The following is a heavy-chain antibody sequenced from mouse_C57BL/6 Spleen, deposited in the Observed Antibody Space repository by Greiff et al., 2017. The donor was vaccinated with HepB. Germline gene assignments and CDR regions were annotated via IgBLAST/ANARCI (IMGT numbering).Heavy chain of an antibody. D-gene: IGHD3-2*01. CDR3: AQELTACW. CDR2: IDPDDGET. Sequence: VQLQQSGAELVKPGASVKLSCTASGFNINDYYMHWVKQRTEQGLEWIGRIDPDDGETNYAPKFQGKATITADPSSNTAYLQLRSLTSEDTAVYYYAQELTACWWGQGTLVTVSA. V-gene: IGHV14-2*01. CDR1: GFNINDYY. J-gene: IGHJ3*02.